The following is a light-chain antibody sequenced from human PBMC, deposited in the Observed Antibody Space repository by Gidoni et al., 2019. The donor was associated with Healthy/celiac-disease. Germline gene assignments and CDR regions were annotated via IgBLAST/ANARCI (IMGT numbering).Light chain of an antibody. CDR2: EVS. V-gene: IGLV2-14*01. CDR3: SSYTSSSSSV. J-gene: IGLJ1*01. Sequence: QSALTQPASVYGSPGQSITISCTVTSSDVGGYNDVSWYQQHTGKAPKLMIYEVSNRPSGVPNRFSGSKSGNTASLTISGLQAEDEADYYCSSYTSSSSSVFGTGTKVTVL. CDR1: SSDVGGYND.